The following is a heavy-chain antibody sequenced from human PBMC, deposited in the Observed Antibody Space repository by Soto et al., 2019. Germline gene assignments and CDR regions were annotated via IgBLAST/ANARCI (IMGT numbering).Heavy chain of an antibody. CDR1: GFSFRNYG. V-gene: IGHV3-23*01. J-gene: IGHJ6*03. CDR2: ISGSDGST. Sequence: EVQLMESGGNLVQPGGSLRLSCAASGFSFRNYGMSWVRQAPGKGLEWVSAISGSDGSTYYADSVKGRFTISRDNSKNTLYLQMTSLRPEDTAVYYCAKVTRLPALCYYYYMDVWGTGTTVTVSS. D-gene: IGHD2-2*01. CDR3: AKVTRLPALCYYYYMDV.